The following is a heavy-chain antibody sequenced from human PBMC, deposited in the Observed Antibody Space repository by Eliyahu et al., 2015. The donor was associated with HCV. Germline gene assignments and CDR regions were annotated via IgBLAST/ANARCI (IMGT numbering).Heavy chain of an antibody. CDR3: AREVLVDCSGGSCYSGWFDP. Sequence: QVQLVQSGAEVKKPGASVKVSCKASGYTFTGYYXXXVRQAPGQGLEWMGWINPNSGGTNYAQKFQGRVTMTRDTSISTAYMELSRLRSDDTAVYYCAREVLVDCSGGSCYSGWFDPWGQGTLVTVSS. J-gene: IGHJ5*02. D-gene: IGHD2-15*01. CDR1: GYTFTGYY. CDR2: INPNSGGT. V-gene: IGHV1-2*02.